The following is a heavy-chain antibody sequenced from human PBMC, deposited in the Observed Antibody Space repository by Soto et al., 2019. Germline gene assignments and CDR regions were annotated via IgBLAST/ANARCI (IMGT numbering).Heavy chain of an antibody. CDR1: GGSISSGGYS. Sequence: PSETLSLTCAVSGGSISSGGYSWSWIRQPPGKGLEWIGYIYHSGSTYYNPSLKSRVTISVDRSKNQFSLKLSSVTAAGTAVYYCARVSSAFPVWFDPWGQGTLVTVPS. V-gene: IGHV4-30-2*01. J-gene: IGHJ5*02. CDR3: ARVSSAFPVWFDP. CDR2: IYHSGST. D-gene: IGHD6-6*01.